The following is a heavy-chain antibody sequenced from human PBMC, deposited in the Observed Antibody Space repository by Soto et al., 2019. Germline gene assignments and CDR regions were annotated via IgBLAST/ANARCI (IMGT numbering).Heavy chain of an antibody. CDR3: ARPKNGDRPDFEY. Sequence: GGSLRLSCAASGFTFSSYSMNWVRQAPGKGLEWVSSISSSSSYIYYADSVKGRFTISRDNAKNSLYLQMNSLRAVDTAVYYCARPKNGDRPDFEYWGQGTLVTVSS. CDR2: ISSSSSYI. CDR1: GFTFSSYS. V-gene: IGHV3-21*01. J-gene: IGHJ4*02. D-gene: IGHD7-27*01.